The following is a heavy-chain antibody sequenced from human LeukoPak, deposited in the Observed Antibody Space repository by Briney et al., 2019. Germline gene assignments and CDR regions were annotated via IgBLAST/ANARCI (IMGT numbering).Heavy chain of an antibody. D-gene: IGHD6-13*01. CDR2: IYQSGIT. CDR1: GYSIRSGFY. Sequence: SETLSLTCTVSGYSIRSGFYWGWIRQPPGKGLEWIGNIYQSGITYYSPSLKSRVTISVDTSKNQFSLKLSSVTAADTAVYYCARLTSSWYQDWYFDLWGRGTLVTVSS. CDR3: ARLTSSWYQDWYFDL. V-gene: IGHV4-38-2*02. J-gene: IGHJ2*01.